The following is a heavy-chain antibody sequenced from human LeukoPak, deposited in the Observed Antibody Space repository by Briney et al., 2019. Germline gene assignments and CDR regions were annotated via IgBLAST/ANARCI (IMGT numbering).Heavy chain of an antibody. Sequence: PGGSLRLSCAASGFTFSSYAMSWVRQAPGKGLEWVSAISGSGGSTYYADSVKGRFTISRDNSKNTLYLQMSSLRAEDTAVYYCAKALYCSSTSCYAGPTSFDYWGQGTLVTVSS. CDR3: AKALYCSSTSCYAGPTSFDY. D-gene: IGHD2-2*01. J-gene: IGHJ4*02. CDR1: GFTFSSYA. CDR2: ISGSGGST. V-gene: IGHV3-23*01.